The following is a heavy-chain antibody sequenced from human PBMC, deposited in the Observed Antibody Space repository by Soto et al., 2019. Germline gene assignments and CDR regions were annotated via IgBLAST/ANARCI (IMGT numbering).Heavy chain of an antibody. J-gene: IGHJ4*02. CDR1: GGSVSSYY. CDR2: IYASGGT. Sequence: PESMSLACAVYGGSVSSYYWSWVRQPPGRELGWVGEIYASGGTNYDTTLKGRVTISEANSKNQLSLKLNSVTAAARAVYYCGRCLSGGATIRGSSSVLGLWGQGTMVTVSS. CDR3: GRCLSGGATIRGSSSVLGL. V-gene: IGHV4-34*01. D-gene: IGHD2-2*01.